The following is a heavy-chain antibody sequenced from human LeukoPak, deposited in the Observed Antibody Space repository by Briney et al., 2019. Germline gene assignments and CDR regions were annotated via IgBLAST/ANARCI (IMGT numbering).Heavy chain of an antibody. V-gene: IGHV4-34*01. CDR3: ARPSYYYGSGSYYKGRYYFDY. CDR1: GGSFSGYY. J-gene: IGHJ4*02. D-gene: IGHD3-10*01. Sequence: SETLSLTCAVYGGSFSGYYWSWIRQPQGKGLEWIGKINHSGSTNYNPSLKRRVTISVDTSKNQFSLKLSSVTAADTAVYYCARPSYYYGSGSYYKGRYYFDYWGQGTLVTVSS. CDR2: INHSGST.